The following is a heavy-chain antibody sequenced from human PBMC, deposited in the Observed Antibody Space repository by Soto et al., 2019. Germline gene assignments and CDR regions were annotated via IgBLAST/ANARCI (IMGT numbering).Heavy chain of an antibody. CDR2: ISAYNGNT. Sequence: QVQLVQSGAEVKKPGASVKVSCKASGYTFTSYGISWVRQAPGQGLEWMGWISAYNGNTNYAQKLQGRVTMTTDTSXXTAYMELRSLRSDDTAVYYCARDNRIVGATNAFDIWGQGTMVTVSS. V-gene: IGHV1-18*01. CDR1: GYTFTSYG. D-gene: IGHD1-26*01. J-gene: IGHJ3*02. CDR3: ARDNRIVGATNAFDI.